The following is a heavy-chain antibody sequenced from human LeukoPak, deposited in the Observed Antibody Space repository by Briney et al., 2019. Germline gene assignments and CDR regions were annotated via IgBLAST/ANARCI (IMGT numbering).Heavy chain of an antibody. V-gene: IGHV1-2*02. D-gene: IGHD2/OR15-2a*01. CDR2: INPNSGGT. J-gene: IGHJ3*02. Sequence: ASVKVSCKASGYTFTDYYIHWVRQAPGQGLEWMAWINPNSGGTHYAQKYQGRVTMTRDTSISTAYMDLSRLRSDDTAVYYCASPRIPNSFYTCGQRALVTLSS. CDR3: ASPRIPNSFYT. CDR1: GYTFTDYY.